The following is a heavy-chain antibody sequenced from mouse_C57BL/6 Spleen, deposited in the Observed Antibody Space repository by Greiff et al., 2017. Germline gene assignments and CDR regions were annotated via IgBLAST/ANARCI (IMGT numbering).Heavy chain of an antibody. CDR3: ASRDYGNSWYFDD. V-gene: IGHV1-64*01. D-gene: IGHD2-1*01. CDR1: GYTFTSYW. CDR2: IHPNSGST. Sequence: QVQLQQPGAELVKPGASVKLSCKASGYTFTSYWMHWVKQRPGQGLEWIGMIHPNSGSTNYNEKFKSKATLTVDKSSSTAYMQLSSLTSEDSAVYYVASRDYGNSWYFDDWGKGTTVTVSS. J-gene: IGHJ1*03.